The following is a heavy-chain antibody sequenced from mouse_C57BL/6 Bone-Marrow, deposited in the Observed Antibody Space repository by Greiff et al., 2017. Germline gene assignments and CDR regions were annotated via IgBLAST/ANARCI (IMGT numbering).Heavy chain of an antibody. J-gene: IGHJ1*03. CDR3: ARRGGSSYVRYFDV. CDR2: ISNLAYSI. Sequence: EVMLVESGGGLVQPGGSLKLSCAASGFTFSDYGMAWVRQAPRKGPEWVALISNLAYSIYYADTVTGRFTISRENAKNTLYLEMSSLRSEDTAMYYCARRGGSSYVRYFDVWGTGTTVTVSS. CDR1: GFTFSDYG. V-gene: IGHV5-15*01. D-gene: IGHD1-1*01.